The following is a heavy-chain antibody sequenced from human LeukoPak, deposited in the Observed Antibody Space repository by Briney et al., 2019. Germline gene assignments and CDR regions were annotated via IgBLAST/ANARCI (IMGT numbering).Heavy chain of an antibody. CDR1: GYSISSGYY. Sequence: SETLSLTCTVSGYSISSGYYWGWIRPPPGKGQEWIGSIYHSGSNYYNQSLKSRVTISVDTAKNQFSLKLNTVTADETAVDYCARYIAAAGSVDYWGQGTLVTVSS. D-gene: IGHD6-13*01. J-gene: IGHJ4*02. V-gene: IGHV4-38-2*02. CDR2: IYHSGSN. CDR3: ARYIAAAGSVDY.